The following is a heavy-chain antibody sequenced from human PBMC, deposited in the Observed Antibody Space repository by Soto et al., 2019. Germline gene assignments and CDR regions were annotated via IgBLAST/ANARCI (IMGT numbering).Heavy chain of an antibody. J-gene: IGHJ6*03. CDR1: GYTFTSYY. Sequence: ASVKVSCKASGYTFTSYYMHWVRQAPGQGLEWMGIINPSGGSTSYAQKFQGRVTMTRDTSTSTVYMELSSLRSEDTAVYYCARDGEWANPLPDDLYYYYYMDVWGKGATVTSP. CDR2: INPSGGST. D-gene: IGHD7-27*01. CDR3: ARDGEWANPLPDDLYYYYYMDV. V-gene: IGHV1-46*03.